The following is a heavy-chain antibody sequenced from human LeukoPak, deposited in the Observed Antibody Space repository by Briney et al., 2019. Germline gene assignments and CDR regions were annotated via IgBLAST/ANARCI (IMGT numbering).Heavy chain of an antibody. CDR2: IEQDGSAK. J-gene: IGHJ4*02. V-gene: IGHV3-7*01. CDR1: GGSISSYY. D-gene: IGHD2-15*01. CDR3: ARFSGRN. Sequence: ETLSLTCTVSGGSISSYYWSWIRQPPGKGLEWVANIEQDGSAKYYVDSVKGRFTISRDNAKNSLYLQMGSLRAEDTAVYYCARFSGRNWGQGTLVTVSS.